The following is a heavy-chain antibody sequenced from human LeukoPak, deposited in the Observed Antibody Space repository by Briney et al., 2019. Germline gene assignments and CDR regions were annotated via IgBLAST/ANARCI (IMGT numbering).Heavy chain of an antibody. CDR1: GGSISSNSYH. V-gene: IGHV4-39*01. CDR2: IYYSGST. D-gene: IGHD6-6*01. Sequence: PSETLSLTCIVSGGSISSNSYHCGWIRQPPGKGLEWIGNIYYSGSTYYNPSLKSRVTMSVDTSKNQFPLRVNSVTAADTAVYYCAEYTSSSAYFDHWGQGTLVTVSS. J-gene: IGHJ4*02. CDR3: AEYTSSSAYFDH.